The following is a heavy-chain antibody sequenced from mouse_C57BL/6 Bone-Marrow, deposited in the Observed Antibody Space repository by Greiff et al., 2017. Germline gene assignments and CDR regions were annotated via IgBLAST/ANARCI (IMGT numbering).Heavy chain of an antibody. J-gene: IGHJ2*01. CDR2: IKTGSGGT. CDR3: ARDGDYGDFDY. CDR1: GYAFTNYL. Sequence: QVQLQQSGAELVRPGPSVKVSCKASGYAFTNYLIEWVQQRPGQGLEWIGVIKTGSGGTKYNEKFKGKATLTADKSSSTAYMQPSSLTSEDSAVDFCARDGDYGDFDYWGQGTTLTVSS. D-gene: IGHD1-1*01. V-gene: IGHV1-54*01.